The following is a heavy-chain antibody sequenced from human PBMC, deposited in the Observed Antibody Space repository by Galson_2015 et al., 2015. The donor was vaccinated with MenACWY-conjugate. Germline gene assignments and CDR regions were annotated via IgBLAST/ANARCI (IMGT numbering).Heavy chain of an antibody. CDR3: AKGAYYYDTYYYMDV. CDR2: IRYDGSNK. J-gene: IGHJ6*03. D-gene: IGHD3-22*01. CDR1: GLTFSSYG. Sequence: SLRLSCAASGLTFSSYGMHWVRQAPGKGLEWVAFIRYDGSNKYYADSVKGRFTISRDNSKNTLYLQMNSLRAEDTAVYYCAKGAYYYDTYYYMDVWGKGTTVTVSS. V-gene: IGHV3-30*02.